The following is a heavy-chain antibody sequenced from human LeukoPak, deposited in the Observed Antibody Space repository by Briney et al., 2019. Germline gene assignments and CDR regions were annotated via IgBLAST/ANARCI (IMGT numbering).Heavy chain of an antibody. Sequence: GGSLRLSCAASGFTFSNYWMSWIRQAPGKGLEWVANINQGESQKYYVDSVKGRFTISRDNAKNSLYLQMHTLRAEDTAVYYCARVRVSSYYGMDIWGQGTTVTVSS. D-gene: IGHD2/OR15-2a*01. CDR3: ARVRVSSYYGMDI. CDR1: GFTFSNYW. CDR2: INQGESQK. J-gene: IGHJ6*02. V-gene: IGHV3-7*05.